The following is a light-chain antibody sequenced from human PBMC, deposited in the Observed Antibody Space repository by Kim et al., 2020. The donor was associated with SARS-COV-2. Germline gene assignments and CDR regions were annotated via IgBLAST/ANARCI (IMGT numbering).Light chain of an antibody. CDR2: GAS. Sequence: EIVLTQSPGTLSLSPGERATLSCRASQSVDNTHLAWYQQKPGQAPRLLIYGASSRATGIPDRFSGSGSGTDFTLTISRLEPEDFAVYYCQHYDTAPLTFGGGTKVEI. CDR3: QHYDTAPLT. CDR1: QSVDNTH. V-gene: IGKV3-20*01. J-gene: IGKJ4*01.